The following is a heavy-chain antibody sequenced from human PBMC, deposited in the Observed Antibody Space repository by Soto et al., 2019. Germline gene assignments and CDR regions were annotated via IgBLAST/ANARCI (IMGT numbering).Heavy chain of an antibody. D-gene: IGHD1-26*01. V-gene: IGHV1-46*01. CDR2: INPSGGST. J-gene: IGHJ3*02. Sequence: ASVKVSCKASGYTFTSYYMHWVRQAPGQGLEWMGIINPSGGSTSYAQKFQGRVTMTRDTSTSTVYMELSSLRSEDTAVYYCARPGRDEYSGSYASAFDIWGQGTMVTVSS. CDR1: GYTFTSYY. CDR3: ARPGRDEYSGSYASAFDI.